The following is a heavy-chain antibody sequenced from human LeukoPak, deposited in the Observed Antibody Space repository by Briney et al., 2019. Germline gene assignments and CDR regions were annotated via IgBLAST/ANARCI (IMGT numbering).Heavy chain of an antibody. CDR3: ARAYDILTGYYPYCFDY. V-gene: IGHV4-30-4*08. CDR1: GGSISSGGYY. J-gene: IGHJ4*02. D-gene: IGHD3-9*01. CDR2: IYYSGST. Sequence: SETLSLTCTVSGGSISSGGYYWSWIRQHPGKGLEWIGYIYYSGSTYYNPSLKSRVTISVDTSKNQFSLKLSSVTAADTAVYYCARAYDILTGYYPYCFDYWGQGTLVTVSS.